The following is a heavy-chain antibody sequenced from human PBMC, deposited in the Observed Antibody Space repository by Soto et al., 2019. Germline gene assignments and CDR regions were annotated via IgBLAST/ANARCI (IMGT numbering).Heavy chain of an antibody. CDR1: GFTFSSYG. CDR3: ANGPAYSGYIDY. CDR2: ISYDGSNK. J-gene: IGHJ4*02. V-gene: IGHV3-30*18. Sequence: GGSLRLSCAASGFTFSSYGMHWVRQAPGKGLEWVAVISYDGSNKYYADSVKGRFTISRDNSKNTLYLQMNSLRAEDTAVYYCANGPAYSGYIDYWGQGTLVTLSS. D-gene: IGHD2-2*01.